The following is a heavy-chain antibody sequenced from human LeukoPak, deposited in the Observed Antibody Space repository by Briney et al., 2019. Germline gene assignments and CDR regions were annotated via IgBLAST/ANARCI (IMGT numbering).Heavy chain of an antibody. CDR1: GYSISSGYY. CDR3: ARHVLSSGYSYGLNFDY. J-gene: IGHJ4*02. Sequence: PSETLSLTRAVSGYSISSGYYWGWIRQPPGKGLEWIGSIYHSGSTYYNPSLKSRVTISVDTSKNQFSLKLSSVTAADTAVYYCARHVLSSGYSYGLNFDYWGQGTLVTVSS. CDR2: IYHSGST. D-gene: IGHD5-18*01. V-gene: IGHV4-38-2*01.